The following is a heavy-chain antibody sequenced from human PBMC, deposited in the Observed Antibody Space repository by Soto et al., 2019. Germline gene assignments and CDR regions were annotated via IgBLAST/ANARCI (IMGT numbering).Heavy chain of an antibody. CDR2: ISAHNGNT. CDR1: AYTFTSYV. Sequence: QVHLVQSGAEVKKPGASVKVSCKGSAYTFTSYVITWVRQAPGQGLEWMGWISAHNGNTDYAQKLQGRVTVTRDTSTSTAYMELRSLRSDDTAVYYCARGRYGDYWGQGALVTVSS. CDR3: ARGRYGDY. V-gene: IGHV1-18*01. D-gene: IGHD1-1*01. J-gene: IGHJ4*02.